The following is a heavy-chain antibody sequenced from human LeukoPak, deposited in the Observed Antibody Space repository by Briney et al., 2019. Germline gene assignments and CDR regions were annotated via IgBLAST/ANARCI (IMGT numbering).Heavy chain of an antibody. CDR3: ARGNSGYDPSRMDV. CDR1: GWSFSGYY. V-gene: IGHV4-34*01. J-gene: IGHJ6*02. Sequence: EPAETLSLTCAVYGWSFSGYYWSWIRQPPGKGLEWIGEINHSGSTNYNPSLKSRVTISVDTSNNQFSLKLSSVTAADTAVYYCARGNSGYDPSRMDVWGQGTTVTVSS. CDR2: INHSGST. D-gene: IGHD5-12*01.